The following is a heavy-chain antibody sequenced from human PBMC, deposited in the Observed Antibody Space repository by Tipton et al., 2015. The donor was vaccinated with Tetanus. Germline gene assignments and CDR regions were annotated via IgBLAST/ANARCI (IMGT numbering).Heavy chain of an antibody. V-gene: IGHV4-61*08. CDR2: ISNSGRT. D-gene: IGHD3-10*01. CDR3: ARVKGTYNHYGLDV. Sequence: TLSLTCTVSGDSVRSGDYQWNWIRQSPGKGLEWLAYISNSGRTNSNYDLKSRISISRDTSKNQFSLSLTSVTAADTAVYYCARVKGTYNHYGLDVWGQGTTVTVAS. J-gene: IGHJ6*02. CDR1: GDSVRSGDYQ.